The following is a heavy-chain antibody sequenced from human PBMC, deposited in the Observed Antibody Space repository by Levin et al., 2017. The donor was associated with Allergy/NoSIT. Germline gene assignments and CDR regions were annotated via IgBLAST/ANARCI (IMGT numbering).Heavy chain of an antibody. V-gene: IGHV4-30-2*01. CDR3: ARVAGYSYGYYLDY. D-gene: IGHD5-18*01. J-gene: IGHJ4*02. CDR2: IYLSGST. CDR1: GGSISSGGYS. Sequence: SQTLSLTCAVSGGSISSGGYSWSWIRQPPGKGLEWIGNIYLSGSTYYNPSLKSRVTISVDRSKNQFSLNLSSVTAADTAVYYWARVAGYSYGYYLDYWGQGTLVTVSS.